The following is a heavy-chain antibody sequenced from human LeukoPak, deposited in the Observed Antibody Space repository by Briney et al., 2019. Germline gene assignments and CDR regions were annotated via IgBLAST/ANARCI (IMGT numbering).Heavy chain of an antibody. CDR3: ARGSSSSPYNWFDP. Sequence: ASVKVSCKASGGTFSSYAISWVRQAPGKGLEWMGRIIPILGIANYAQKFQGRVTITADKSTSTAYMELRSLRSDDTAVYYCARGSSSSPYNWFDPWGQGTLVTVSS. J-gene: IGHJ5*02. D-gene: IGHD6-6*01. V-gene: IGHV1-69*04. CDR2: IIPILGIA. CDR1: GGTFSSYA.